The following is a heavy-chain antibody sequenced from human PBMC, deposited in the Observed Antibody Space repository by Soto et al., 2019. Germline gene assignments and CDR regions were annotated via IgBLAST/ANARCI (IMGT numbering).Heavy chain of an antibody. V-gene: IGHV1-18*01. CDR1: GYTFTSYC. CDR2: ISAYNGNT. Sequence: ASVKVSCKASGYTFTSYCISWVRQAPGQGLEWMGWISAYNGNTNYAQKLQGRVTMTTDTSTSTAYMELRSLRSDDTAVYYCARGVPIASGGSCYSDYWGQGTLVTVSS. J-gene: IGHJ4*02. D-gene: IGHD2-15*01. CDR3: ARGVPIASGGSCYSDY.